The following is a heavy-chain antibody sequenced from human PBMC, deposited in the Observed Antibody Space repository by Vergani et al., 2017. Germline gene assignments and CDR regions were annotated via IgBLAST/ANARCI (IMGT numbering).Heavy chain of an antibody. D-gene: IGHD3-22*01. Sequence: QVQLQESGPGLVKPSQTLSLTCTVSGGSISSGDYYWSWIRQPPGKGLEWIGYIYYSGSTYYNPSLKSRVTIAVDTAKNQFSLKLSSVTAAGTAVYYFARVTYYYDSSGYYYPYYFDYWGQGTLVTVSS. J-gene: IGHJ4*02. CDR2: IYYSGST. CDR1: GGSISSGDYY. CDR3: ARVTYYYDSSGYYYPYYFDY. V-gene: IGHV4-30-4*01.